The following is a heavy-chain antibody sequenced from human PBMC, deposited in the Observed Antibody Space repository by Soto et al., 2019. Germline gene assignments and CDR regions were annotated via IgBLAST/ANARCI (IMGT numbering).Heavy chain of an antibody. CDR1: EFTFSTYS. V-gene: IGHV3-21*01. CDR2: ISSSSGRV. J-gene: IGHJ4*02. D-gene: IGHD2-8*01. Sequence: GGSLRLSCAASEFTFSTYSMNWVRQAPGKGLEWVSSISSSSGRVYYADSVKGRFTISRDNAKNSLFLQMNSLRAEDTAVYYCAGRYCSNGVCPFDSWGQRTLVTVSS. CDR3: AGRYCSNGVCPFDS.